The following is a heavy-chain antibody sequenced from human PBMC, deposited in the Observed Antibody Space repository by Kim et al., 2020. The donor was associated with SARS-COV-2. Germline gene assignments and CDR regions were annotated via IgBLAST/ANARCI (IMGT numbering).Heavy chain of an antibody. CDR2: IKSKTDGGTT. Sequence: GGSLRLSCAASGFTFSNAWMSWVRQAPGKGLEWVGRIKSKTDGGTTDYAAPVKGRITISRDDSKNTLYLQMNSLKTEDTAVYYCTTERELHPGRMRYWGQGTLVTVSS. CDR3: TTERELHPGRMRY. CDR1: GFTFSNAW. V-gene: IGHV3-15*01. J-gene: IGHJ4*02. D-gene: IGHD1-26*01.